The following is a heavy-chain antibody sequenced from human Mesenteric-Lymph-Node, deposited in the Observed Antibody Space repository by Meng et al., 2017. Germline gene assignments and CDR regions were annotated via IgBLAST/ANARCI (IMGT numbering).Heavy chain of an antibody. CDR2: IYYSGST. CDR3: ARDRTTGRYFDY. Sequence: QLQLQESGQALVKPSQTLSPTCTVSGGSISSGDYYWSWIRQPPGKGLEWIGYIYYSGSTYYNPSLKSLVTISVDTSKNQFSLKLSSVTAADTAVYYCARDRTTGRYFDYWGQGTLVTVSS. V-gene: IGHV4-30-4*01. D-gene: IGHD4-11*01. J-gene: IGHJ4*02. CDR1: GGSISSGDYY.